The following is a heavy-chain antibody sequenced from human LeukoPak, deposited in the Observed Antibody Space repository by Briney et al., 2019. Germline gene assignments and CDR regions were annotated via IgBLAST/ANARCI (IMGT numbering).Heavy chain of an antibody. D-gene: IGHD6-19*01. CDR2: IDRSGSTI. CDR3: ARDRGWADY. Sequence: GGSPRLSCAASGLTISDYHMSWIRQAPGKGLEWVSYIDRSGSTIYYADSEKGRFTISRDNAKNSLYLQTDSLRAEDTAIYYCARDRGWADYWGQGTLVTVSS. V-gene: IGHV3-11*01. CDR1: GLTISDYH. J-gene: IGHJ4*02.